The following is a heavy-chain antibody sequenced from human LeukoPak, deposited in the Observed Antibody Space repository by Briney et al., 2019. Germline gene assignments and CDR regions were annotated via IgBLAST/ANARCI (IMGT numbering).Heavy chain of an antibody. Sequence: KPSETLSLTCAVYGGSFSGYYWSWLRQPPGKGLEWFEEINHSGSTNYNPSLKSRVSISVATSKNQFSLKLSSVTAADTAVYYCARGYSGYGDYVDYWGQGTLVTVSS. D-gene: IGHD4-17*01. J-gene: IGHJ4*02. V-gene: IGHV4-34*01. CDR2: INHSGST. CDR1: GGSFSGYY. CDR3: ARGYSGYGDYVDY.